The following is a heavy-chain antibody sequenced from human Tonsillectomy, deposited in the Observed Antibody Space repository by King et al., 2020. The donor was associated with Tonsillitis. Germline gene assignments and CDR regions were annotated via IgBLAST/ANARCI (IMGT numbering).Heavy chain of an antibody. J-gene: IGHJ3*02. CDR3: AKDRAALLEWLSTFDAFDI. CDR1: GFTFSSFA. D-gene: IGHD3-3*01. V-gene: IGHV3-23*04. Sequence: VQLVESGGDLEQPGGSLRLSCAASGFTFSSFAMSWVRQAPGKGLEWVSGISGSGGSTYYADSVKGRFTISRDNSKNTLYLQMNSLRAEDTAVYYCAKDRAALLEWLSTFDAFDIWGQGTMVTVSS. CDR2: ISGSGGST.